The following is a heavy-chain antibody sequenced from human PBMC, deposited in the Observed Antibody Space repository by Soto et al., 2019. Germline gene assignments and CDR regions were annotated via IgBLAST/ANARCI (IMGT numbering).Heavy chain of an antibody. Sequence: RWSLRLSCAASGFTCSSYSVNWFRQAPGKGLEWVSSISSSSSYIYYADSVKGRFTISRDNAKNSLYLQMNSLRAEDTAVYYCARDRQTDYGMDVWGQGTTVTVSS. CDR3: ARDRQTDYGMDV. J-gene: IGHJ6*02. CDR2: ISSSSSYI. CDR1: GFTCSSYS. V-gene: IGHV3-21*01.